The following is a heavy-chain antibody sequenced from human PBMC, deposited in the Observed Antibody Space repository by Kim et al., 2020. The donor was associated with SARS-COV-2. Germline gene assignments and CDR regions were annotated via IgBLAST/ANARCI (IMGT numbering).Heavy chain of an antibody. J-gene: IGHJ6*02. CDR1: GGTFSSYA. CDR3: ARVIVGATTHYYYYYGMDV. D-gene: IGHD1-26*01. CDR2: IIPIFGTA. Sequence: SVKVSCKASGGTFSSYAISWVRQAPGQGLEWMGGIIPIFGTANYAQKFQGRVTITADESTSTAYMELSSLRSEDTAVYYCARVIVGATTHYYYYYGMDVWGQGTTVTVSS. V-gene: IGHV1-69*13.